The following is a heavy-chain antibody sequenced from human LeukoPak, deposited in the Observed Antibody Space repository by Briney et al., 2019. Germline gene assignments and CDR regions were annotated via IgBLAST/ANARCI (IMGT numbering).Heavy chain of an antibody. D-gene: IGHD6-6*01. J-gene: IGHJ1*01. CDR2: IYHSGST. CDR1: GGSISTYY. CDR3: ARGGAARLHFQK. Sequence: SETLSLTCTVSGGSISTYYWNWIRQPPGKGLEWIGYIYHSGSTNYNPSLQSRVTISVGTSKNQFSLNLNSVTAADTAVYYCARGGAARLHFQKWGQGTLVTVSS. V-gene: IGHV4-59*01.